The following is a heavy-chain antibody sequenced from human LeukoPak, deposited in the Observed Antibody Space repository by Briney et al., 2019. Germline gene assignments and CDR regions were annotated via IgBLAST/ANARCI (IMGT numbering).Heavy chain of an antibody. D-gene: IGHD3-22*01. CDR3: ARSIDYDSSVNDY. CDR1: GDSISSSSYC. CDR2: IYYTGST. J-gene: IGHJ4*02. V-gene: IGHV4-39*01. Sequence: ASETLSLTCSVSGDSISSSSYCWGWIRQPPGKGLEWIGSIYYTGSTNYNPSLKSRVTISVDTSKNQFSLKLSSVTAADTAVYYCARSIDYDSSVNDYWGQGTLVTVSS.